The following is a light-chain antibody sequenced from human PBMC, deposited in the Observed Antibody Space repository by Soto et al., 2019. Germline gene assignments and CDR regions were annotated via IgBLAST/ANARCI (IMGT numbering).Light chain of an antibody. CDR3: SSYAGSNTWV. J-gene: IGLJ3*02. V-gene: IGLV2-8*01. Sequence: QSALTQPPSASGSPGQSVTISCTGTSSDVGGYNDVSWYQQHPGKAPKLMIYEVSKRPSGVPDRFSGSKSGNTASLTVSGLQAEDEADYYCSSYAGSNTWVFGGGTKLTVL. CDR2: EVS. CDR1: SSDVGGYND.